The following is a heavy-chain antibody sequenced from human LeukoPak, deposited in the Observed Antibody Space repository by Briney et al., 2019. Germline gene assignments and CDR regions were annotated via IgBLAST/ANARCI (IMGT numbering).Heavy chain of an antibody. Sequence: GGSLRLSCAASGFTFSSYGMHWVRQAPGKGLEWVAFIRYDGSNKYYADSVKGRFTISRDSSKNTLYLQMNSLRAEDTAVYYCATSSDYYGSGSYYGAFDIWGQGTMVTVSS. CDR2: IRYDGSNK. CDR1: GFTFSSYG. CDR3: ATSSDYYGSGSYYGAFDI. V-gene: IGHV3-30*02. D-gene: IGHD3-10*01. J-gene: IGHJ3*02.